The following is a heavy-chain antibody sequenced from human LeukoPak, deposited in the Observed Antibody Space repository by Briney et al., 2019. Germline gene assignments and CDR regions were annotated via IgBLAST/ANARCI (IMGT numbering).Heavy chain of an antibody. CDR2: TTPSGTT. CDR3: ASVRWGY. D-gene: IGHD1-26*01. V-gene: IGHV3-69-1*01. Sequence: PGGSLRLSCAPSGFTFIMHRINWVRQAPGKGLEWVSYTTPSGTTYYADSVKGRFSVSRDNGENSVYLLMNNLRADDTPVYHCASVRWGYWGQGTLVAVSS. CDR1: GFTFIMHR. J-gene: IGHJ4*02.